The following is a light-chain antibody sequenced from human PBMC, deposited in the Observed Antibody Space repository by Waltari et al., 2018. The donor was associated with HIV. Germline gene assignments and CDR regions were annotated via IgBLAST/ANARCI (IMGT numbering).Light chain of an antibody. CDR1: QSINSY. CDR2: GAT. CDR3: QQSYSIPLT. Sequence: DIQMTQSPSSLSVSVGDRVTITCRASQSINSYLNWYQQKPRKAPKLLIYGATSLQSGVPSRFSGSGSGTDFTLTISSLQPEDFATYYCQQSYSIPLTFGGGTKVGIK. V-gene: IGKV1-39*01. J-gene: IGKJ4*01.